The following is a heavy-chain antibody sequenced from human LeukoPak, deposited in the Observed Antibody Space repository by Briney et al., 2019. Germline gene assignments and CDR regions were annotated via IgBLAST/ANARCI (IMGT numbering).Heavy chain of an antibody. D-gene: IGHD4-11*01. J-gene: IGHJ4*02. CDR2: ISAYNGNT. V-gene: IGHV1-18*01. Sequence: ASVKVSCKASGYTFPSYGISWVGQPPGKGLEGMGWISAYNGNTNYAQKLQGRVTMTTDTSTSTAHMELRSLRSDDTAVYYCAREVVDYSTHFDYWGQGTLVTVSS. CDR3: AREVVDYSTHFDY. CDR1: GYTFPSYG.